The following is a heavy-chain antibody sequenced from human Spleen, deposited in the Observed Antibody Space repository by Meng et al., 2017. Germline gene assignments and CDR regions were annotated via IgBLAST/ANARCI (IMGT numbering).Heavy chain of an antibody. J-gene: IGHJ6*02. V-gene: IGHV3-20*04. CDR3: ARDWYRDYYYYGMDV. D-gene: IGHD6-13*01. CDR2: ISWNGGRT. CDR1: GLTFDDYG. Sequence: GESLKISCAASGLTFDDYGMSWVRQAPGKGLEWVSGISWNGGRTGYADSVKGRFTISRDNAKNSLYLQMNSLRAGDTALYYCARDWYRDYYYYGMDVWGQGTLVTVSS.